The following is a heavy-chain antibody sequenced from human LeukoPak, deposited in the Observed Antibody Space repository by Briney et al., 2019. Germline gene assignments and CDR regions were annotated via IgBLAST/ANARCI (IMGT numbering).Heavy chain of an antibody. CDR1: GFTFSSYA. CDR3: AKDSREVQELDY. Sequence: PGGSLRLSSAASGFTFSSYAMSWVRQAPGKGLEWVSAISGSGGSTYYADSVKGRFTISRDNSKNTLYLQMNSLRAEDTAVYYCAKDSREVQELDYWGQGTLVTVSS. V-gene: IGHV3-23*01. J-gene: IGHJ4*02. D-gene: IGHD1-26*01. CDR2: ISGSGGST.